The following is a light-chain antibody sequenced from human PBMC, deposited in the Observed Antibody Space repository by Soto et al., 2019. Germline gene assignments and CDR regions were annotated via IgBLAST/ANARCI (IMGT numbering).Light chain of an antibody. J-gene: IGLJ1*01. CDR2: EVT. Sequence: QAVLTQPASVSGSPGQSITISCTGTSSDVGSYNYVSWYQQHPGKAPKLMIYEVTNRPSGISNRFSGSKSGNTASLTISGLQVDDEADYYCSSYTTTNTYVFGTGTKVTVL. CDR3: SSYTTTNTYV. CDR1: SSDVGSYNY. V-gene: IGLV2-14*01.